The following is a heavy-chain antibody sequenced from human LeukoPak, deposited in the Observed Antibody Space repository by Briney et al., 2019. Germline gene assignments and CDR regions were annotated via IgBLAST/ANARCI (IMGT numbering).Heavy chain of an antibody. CDR2: IRSKANSYAT. D-gene: IGHD2-8*01. CDR1: GYSISSGYY. J-gene: IGHJ3*02. V-gene: IGHV3-73*01. CDR3: TRHLEGRMTTSGLHAFDI. Sequence: ETLSLTCTVSGYSISSGYYWGWIRQPPGKGLEWIGRIRSKANSYATAYAASVKGRFTISRDDSKNTAYLQMNSLKTEDTAVYYCTRHLEGRMTTSGLHAFDIWGQGTMVTVSS.